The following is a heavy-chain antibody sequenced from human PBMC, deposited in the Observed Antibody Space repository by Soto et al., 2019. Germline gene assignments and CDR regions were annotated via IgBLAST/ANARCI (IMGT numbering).Heavy chain of an antibody. V-gene: IGHV1-3*01. D-gene: IGHD2-2*01. CDR2: INAGNGNT. J-gene: IGHJ6*02. Sequence: QVQLVQSGAEVKKPGASVKVSCKASGYTFTSYAMHWVRQAPGQRLEWMGWINAGNGNTKYSQKFQGRVTITRDTTASTTYMELSSLRSEDTAVYYCARGPIVVLPAAMPYYYYYGMDVWGQGTTVTVSS. CDR3: ARGPIVVLPAAMPYYYYYGMDV. CDR1: GYTFTSYA.